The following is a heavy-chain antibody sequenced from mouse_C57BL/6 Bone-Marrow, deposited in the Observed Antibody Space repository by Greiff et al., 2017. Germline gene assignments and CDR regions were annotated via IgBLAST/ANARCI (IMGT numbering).Heavy chain of an antibody. CDR3: ARDWDYFDY. V-gene: IGHV1-80*01. Sequence: VPLQQSGAELVKPGASVKISCKASGYAFSSYRMNWVKQRPGQGLEWIGKIYPGDGDTNYNGKLKGKATLTAYKSSRTAYMQLSSLTSEYSAVYFCARDWDYFDYWGQGTTLTVSS. CDR1: GYAFSSYR. D-gene: IGHD4-1*01. J-gene: IGHJ2*01. CDR2: IYPGDGDT.